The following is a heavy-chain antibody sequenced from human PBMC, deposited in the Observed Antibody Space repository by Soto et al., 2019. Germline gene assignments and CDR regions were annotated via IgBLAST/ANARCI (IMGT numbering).Heavy chain of an antibody. CDR3: ARHNGPLYVGYYYDMDV. Sequence: SETLSLTCDVYGGSFSGYIWTWIRQTPGKGLQWIGQINHSGSANYNPSLKSRVTISVDTSKNQFSLKLSSVTAADTAVYYCARHNGPLYVGYYYDMDVWGQGTTVT. J-gene: IGHJ6*02. CDR1: GGSFSGYI. CDR2: INHSGSA. D-gene: IGHD3-16*01. V-gene: IGHV4-34*01.